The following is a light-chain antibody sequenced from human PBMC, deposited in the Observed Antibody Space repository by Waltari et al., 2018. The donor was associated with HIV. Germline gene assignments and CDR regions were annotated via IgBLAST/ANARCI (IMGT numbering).Light chain of an antibody. J-gene: IGLJ2*01. V-gene: IGLV1-40*01. Sequence: QSVLTQPPSVSGAPGQRLTISCTGSSSNIGAGSDVPWYQQMAGAAPKLLIYGDNNRPSGVPDRFSGSKSGTSASLAITGLQAEDAADYYCQSYDSILVFGGGTKLTV. CDR2: GDN. CDR1: SSNIGAGSD. CDR3: QSYDSILV.